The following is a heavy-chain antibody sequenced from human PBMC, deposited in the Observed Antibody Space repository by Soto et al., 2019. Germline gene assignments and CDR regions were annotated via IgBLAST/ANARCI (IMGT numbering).Heavy chain of an antibody. J-gene: IGHJ4*02. CDR2: INAGNGNT. D-gene: IGHD3-10*01. CDR3: ARYGSTGMDY. Sequence: QVQLVQSGAEVKKPGASVKVSCKASGYTFTSYAMHWVRQAPGQRLEWMGWINAGNGNTKYSQKFQGRVTITRETSAITANMELSSLRSEDTAVYNCARYGSTGMDYWGQGTLVTVSS. V-gene: IGHV1-3*01. CDR1: GYTFTSYA.